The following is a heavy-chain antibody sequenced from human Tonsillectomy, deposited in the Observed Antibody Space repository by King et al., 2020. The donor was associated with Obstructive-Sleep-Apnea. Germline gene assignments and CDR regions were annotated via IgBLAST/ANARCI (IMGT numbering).Heavy chain of an antibody. Sequence: VQLVESGGGVVQPGRSLRLSCAASGFTFSSYAMHWVRQAPGKGLEWVAVISYDGSNKYYADSVKGLFTISRDNSKNTLYLQMNSLRAEDTAVYYCARVGIKIVVVNHIDYWGQGTLVTVSS. V-gene: IGHV3-30*04. CDR2: ISYDGSNK. D-gene: IGHD3-22*01. CDR1: GFTFSSYA. J-gene: IGHJ4*02. CDR3: ARVGIKIVVVNHIDY.